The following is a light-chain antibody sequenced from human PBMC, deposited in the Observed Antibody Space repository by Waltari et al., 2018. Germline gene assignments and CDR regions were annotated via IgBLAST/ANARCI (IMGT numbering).Light chain of an antibody. CDR3: SSYTATDTYV. CDR2: DVS. V-gene: IGLV2-14*03. J-gene: IGLJ1*01. Sequence: SALTQPASMSGYPGQSITISCPGTNPDIGLYDYVSWYQQHPGKAPKLIISDVSKRPAGVPARFSGSVSGDTASLTISGLQAEDEADYYCSSYTATDTYVFGSGTTVIVL. CDR1: NPDIGLYDY.